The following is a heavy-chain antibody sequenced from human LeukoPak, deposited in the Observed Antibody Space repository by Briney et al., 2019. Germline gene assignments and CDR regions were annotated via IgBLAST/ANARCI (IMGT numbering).Heavy chain of an antibody. Sequence: GGSLRLSCAASGFTFSSYSMNWVRQAPGKGLEWVSYISSSSSTIYYADSVKGRFTISRDNAKNSLYLQMNSLRAEDTAVYYCAKPIKGGTTGTNFDYWGQGTLVTVSS. CDR3: AKPIKGGTTGTNFDY. J-gene: IGHJ4*02. CDR1: GFTFSSYS. CDR2: ISSSSSTI. D-gene: IGHD1-1*01. V-gene: IGHV3-48*04.